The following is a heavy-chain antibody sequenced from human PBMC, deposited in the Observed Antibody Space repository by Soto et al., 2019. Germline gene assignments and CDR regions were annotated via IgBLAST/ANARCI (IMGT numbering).Heavy chain of an antibody. CDR3: AKAGEEQLLDYYYYMDV. CDR2: ISYDGSEK. Sequence: QVQLVESGGGVVQPGRSLRLSCAASGFTFSSYVMHWVRQAPGKGLEWVTLISYDGSEKYYADSVRGRFTISRDNSKNTLYLQTSSLRAEDTAVYYCAKAGEEQLLDYYYYMDVWAKGPRSPSP. D-gene: IGHD2-2*01. J-gene: IGHJ6*03. V-gene: IGHV3-30*18. CDR1: GFTFSSYV.